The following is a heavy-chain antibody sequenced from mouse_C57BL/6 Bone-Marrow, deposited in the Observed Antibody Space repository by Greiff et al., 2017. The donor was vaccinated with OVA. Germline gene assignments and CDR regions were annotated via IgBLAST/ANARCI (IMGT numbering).Heavy chain of an antibody. V-gene: IGHV1-81*01. Sequence: LVESGAELARPGASVKLSCKASGYTFTSYGISWVKQRTGQGLEWIGEIYPRSGNTYYNEKFKGKATLTADKSSSTAYMELRSLTSEDAAVYFCARYDYGLYAMDYWGQGTSVTV. CDR3: ARYDYGLYAMDY. J-gene: IGHJ4*01. CDR2: IYPRSGNT. D-gene: IGHD2-4*01. CDR1: GYTFTSYG.